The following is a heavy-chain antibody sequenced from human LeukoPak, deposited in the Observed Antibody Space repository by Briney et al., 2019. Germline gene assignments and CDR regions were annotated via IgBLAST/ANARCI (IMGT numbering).Heavy chain of an antibody. CDR1: GFTVSSNY. V-gene: IGHV3-66*01. CDR3: ARGPPYYYGSGSYYIPDLDY. J-gene: IGHJ4*02. D-gene: IGHD3-10*01. Sequence: HPGGSLRLSCAASGFTVSSNYMSWVRQAPGKGLEWVSVIYSGGSTYYADSVKGRFTISRGNSKNTLYLQMNSLRAEDTAVYYCARGPPYYYGSGSYYIPDLDYWGQGTLVTVSS. CDR2: IYSGGST.